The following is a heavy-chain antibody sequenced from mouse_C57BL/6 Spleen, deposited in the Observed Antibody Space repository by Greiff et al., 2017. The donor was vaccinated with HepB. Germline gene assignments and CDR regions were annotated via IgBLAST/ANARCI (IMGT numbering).Heavy chain of an antibody. CDR2: ISYDGSN. J-gene: IGHJ2*01. Sequence: EVKVEESGPGLVKPSQSLSLTCSVTGYSITSGYYWNWIRQFPGNKLEWMGYISYDGSNNYNPSLKNRISITRDTSKNQFFLKLNSVTTEDTATYYCARGGYSNSYFDYWGQGTTLTVSS. V-gene: IGHV3-6*01. CDR3: ARGGYSNSYFDY. CDR1: GYSITSGYY. D-gene: IGHD2-5*01.